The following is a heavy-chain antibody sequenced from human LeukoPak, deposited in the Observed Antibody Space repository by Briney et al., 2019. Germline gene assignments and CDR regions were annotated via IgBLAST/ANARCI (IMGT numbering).Heavy chain of an antibody. CDR3: ARHIYCSGGSCYFAFDY. CDR2: IYYSGST. Sequence: SETLSLTCTVSGGSISSSSYYWGWIRQPPGKGLEWIGSIYYSGSTYYNPSLKSRVTISVDTSKNQFSLKLSSVTAADTAVYYCARHIYCSGGSCYFAFDYWGQGTLVTVSS. J-gene: IGHJ4*02. D-gene: IGHD2-15*01. CDR1: GGSISSSSYY. V-gene: IGHV4-39*01.